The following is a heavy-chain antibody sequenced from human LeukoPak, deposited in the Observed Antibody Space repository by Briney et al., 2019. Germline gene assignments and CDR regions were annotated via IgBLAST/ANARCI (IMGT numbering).Heavy chain of an antibody. Sequence: GGSLRLSCAASGFSFRNYGMHWVRRAPGKGLEWVSAISGSGGSTYYADSVKGRFTISRDNSKNTLYLQMNSLRAEDTAVYYCAKDRFDIFDYWGQGTLVTVSS. V-gene: IGHV3-23*01. J-gene: IGHJ4*02. CDR1: GFSFRNYG. CDR3: AKDRFDIFDY. D-gene: IGHD3-10*01. CDR2: ISGSGGST.